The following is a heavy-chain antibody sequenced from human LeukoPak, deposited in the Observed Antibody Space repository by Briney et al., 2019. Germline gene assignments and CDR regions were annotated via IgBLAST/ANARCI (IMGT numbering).Heavy chain of an antibody. CDR1: GYSISSGYY. CDR3: ARILRITIFGVVPAPLDV. V-gene: IGHV4-38-2*01. D-gene: IGHD3-3*01. CDR2: INHSGST. J-gene: IGHJ6*04. Sequence: SETLSLTCAVSGYSISSGYYWGWIRQPPGKGLEWSGEINHSGSTNYNPSHKSRVTISVDTSKNQFSLKLGSVTAADTAVYYCARILRITIFGVVPAPLDVWVKGTTATVSS.